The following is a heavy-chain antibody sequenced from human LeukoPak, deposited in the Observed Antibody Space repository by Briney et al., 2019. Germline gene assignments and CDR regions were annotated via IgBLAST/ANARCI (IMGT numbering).Heavy chain of an antibody. CDR3: ARDNSVRDEAWWFNP. CDR1: GFTSSTYN. V-gene: IGHV3-21*01. J-gene: IGHJ5*02. D-gene: IGHD5-24*01. CDR2: ITSSSSYI. Sequence: GSLRLSCAASGFTSSTYNMNWGRQAPGTGLEWVSSITSSSSYIYYADSVKGRFTISRDNAKNSLYLQMNSLRAEDTAVYYCARDNSVRDEAWWFNPWGQGTLVTVSS.